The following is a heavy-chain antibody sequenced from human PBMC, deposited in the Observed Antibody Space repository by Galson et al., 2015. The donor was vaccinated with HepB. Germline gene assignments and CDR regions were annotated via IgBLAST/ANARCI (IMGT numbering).Heavy chain of an antibody. V-gene: IGHV3-30*01. CDR3: ARPPSAGPRNHYYYYYMDV. CDR2: ISYNGKNI. CDR1: GFNFDDFT. J-gene: IGHJ6*03. D-gene: IGHD3-10*01. Sequence: SLRLSCAASGFNFDDFTLHWVRQAPGKGLEWVATISYNGKNIHYEDSVQGRFIISRDNSRNILYLQMASLTPDDTGVYYCARPPSAGPRNHYYYYYMDVWGRGTTVTVSS.